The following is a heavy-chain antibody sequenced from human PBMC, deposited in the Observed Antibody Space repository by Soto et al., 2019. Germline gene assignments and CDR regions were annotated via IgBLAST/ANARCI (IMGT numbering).Heavy chain of an antibody. CDR1: GYIFTNYG. CDR3: VRGGGSNYYGLDV. D-gene: IGHD3-10*01. CDR2: PSPNDGKT. J-gene: IGHJ6*02. Sequence: QIQVVQSGAEVKQPGASVKVSCKASGYIFTNYGLTWVRQAPGRGLEWMGWPSPNDGKTNYAQKLQGRVTMTADTSTSTAYMELGSLRFDDTGIYYCVRGGGSNYYGLDVWGQGTTVTVSS. V-gene: IGHV1-18*01.